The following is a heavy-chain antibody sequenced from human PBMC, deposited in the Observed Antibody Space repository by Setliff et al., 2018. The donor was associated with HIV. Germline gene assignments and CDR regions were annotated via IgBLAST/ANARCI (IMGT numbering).Heavy chain of an antibody. CDR3: ARKGSGSSFDFEY. Sequence: ASVNVSCKASGYTFISYAIHWVRQAPGQSLEWMGWITGGSGNTKYSEKFQGRVTLTRDTSASTAYMELSSLRSEDTAVYYCARKGSGSSFDFEYWGQGTLVTVSS. CDR1: GYTFISYA. J-gene: IGHJ4*02. D-gene: IGHD3-10*01. CDR2: ITGGSGNT. V-gene: IGHV1-3*01.